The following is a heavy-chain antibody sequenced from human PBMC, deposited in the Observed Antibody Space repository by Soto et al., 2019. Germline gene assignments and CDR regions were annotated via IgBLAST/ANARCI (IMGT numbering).Heavy chain of an antibody. V-gene: IGHV4-31*03. CDR2: IYYSGST. CDR1: GGSISSGGYY. CDR3: ARAGHSSSSEGANWFDP. J-gene: IGHJ5*02. Sequence: PSETLSLTCTVSGGSISSGGYYWSWIRQHPGKGLEWIGYIYYSGSTYFNPSLKSRLTISVDTSKNHFSLQLSSVTAADTAVYYCARAGHSSSSEGANWFDPWGQGTLVTVSS. D-gene: IGHD6-6*01.